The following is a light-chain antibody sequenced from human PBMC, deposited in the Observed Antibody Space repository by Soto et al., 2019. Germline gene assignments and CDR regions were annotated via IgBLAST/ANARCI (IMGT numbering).Light chain of an antibody. CDR1: GSDVGGYKS. V-gene: IGLV2-8*01. Sequence: QSALTQPPSASGSPGQSVTISCTETGSDVGGYKSVSWYQQHPGKAPKLMIYDVNKRPSGVPDRFSGSKSGNTASLTVSGLQAEDEADYYCSSYVGSNNLLFGGGTKLTVL. CDR3: SSYVGSNNLL. CDR2: DVN. J-gene: IGLJ3*02.